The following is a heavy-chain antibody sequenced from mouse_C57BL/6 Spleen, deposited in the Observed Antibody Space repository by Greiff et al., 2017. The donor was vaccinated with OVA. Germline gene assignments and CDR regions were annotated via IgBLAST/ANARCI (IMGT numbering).Heavy chain of an antibody. D-gene: IGHD1-1*01. V-gene: IGHV1-22*01. CDR2: INPNSGGT. J-gene: IGHJ4*01. Sequence: VQQKESGPELVKPGASVKMSCKASGYTFTDYNMHWVKQSPGKGLEWIGIINPNSGGTSYNQKFKGKATLTVNKSSSTAYMELRSLTSEDSAVYYCARLIGGYYGLDDWGQGTTVTVSS. CDR3: ARLIGGYYGLDD. CDR1: GYTFTDYN.